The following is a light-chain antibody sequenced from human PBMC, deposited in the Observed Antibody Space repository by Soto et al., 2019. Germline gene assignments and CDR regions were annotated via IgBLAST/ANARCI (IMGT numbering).Light chain of an antibody. CDR3: CAYASNTTDVI. J-gene: IGLJ2*01. CDR1: SSDFGTDNL. V-gene: IGLV2-23*02. Sequence: QSALTQPASVSGSPGQSIAISCTGTSSDFGTDNLVSWFQQYPGKAPKLMISEVSKRPSGVSDRFSGSNSGNTASLTISGLQPEDEADYYCCAYASNTTDVIFGGGTKLTV. CDR2: EVS.